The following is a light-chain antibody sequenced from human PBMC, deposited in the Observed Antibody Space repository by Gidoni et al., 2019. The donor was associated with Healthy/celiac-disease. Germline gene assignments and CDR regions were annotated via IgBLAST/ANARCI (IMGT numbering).Light chain of an antibody. Sequence: QSALTQPASVSGSPGQSINISCTGTSSDVGGYNYVSWYQQHPGKAPKLMIYEVSNRPSGVSNRFSGSTSGNTASLTISGLQAEDEADYYCSSYTSSSTLVFGGGTKLTVL. CDR1: SSDVGGYNY. CDR2: EVS. CDR3: SSYTSSSTLV. J-gene: IGLJ2*01. V-gene: IGLV2-14*01.